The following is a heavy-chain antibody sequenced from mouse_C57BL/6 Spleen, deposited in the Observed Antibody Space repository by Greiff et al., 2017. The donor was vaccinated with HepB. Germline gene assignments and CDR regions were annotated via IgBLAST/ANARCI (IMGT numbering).Heavy chain of an antibody. CDR2: IYPGDGDT. Sequence: VQLQQSGPELVKPGASVKIYCKASGYAFSSSWMNWVKQRPGKGLEWIGRIYPGDGDTNYNGKFKGKATLTADKSSSTAYMQLSSLTSEDSAVYFCARKDYYGSSHGYFDVWGTGTTVTVSS. CDR3: ARKDYYGSSHGYFDV. CDR1: GYAFSSSW. D-gene: IGHD1-1*01. J-gene: IGHJ1*03. V-gene: IGHV1-82*01.